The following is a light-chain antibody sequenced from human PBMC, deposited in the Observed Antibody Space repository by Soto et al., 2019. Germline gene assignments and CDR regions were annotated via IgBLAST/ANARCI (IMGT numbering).Light chain of an antibody. V-gene: IGKV1-39*01. J-gene: IGKJ3*01. CDR1: QSINTY. CDR2: DPS. CDR3: QESYSHSRT. Sequence: DIQMTQSPSSLSASVGDRVTITCRASQSINTYLNWYQQKPGKAPKLLIYDPSSLQSGVPSRFSGSGSGTDFTLTIGSLQPEDFATYYCQESYSHSRTFGPGTKVDI.